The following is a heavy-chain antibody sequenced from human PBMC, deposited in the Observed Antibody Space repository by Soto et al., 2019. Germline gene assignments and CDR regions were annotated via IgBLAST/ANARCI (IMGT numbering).Heavy chain of an antibody. CDR3: TSIPKC. CDR1: GFTFSSYA. J-gene: IGHJ4*02. V-gene: IGHV3-23*01. Sequence: GALRLSCAASGFTFSSYAMSWVRQAPGKGLEWVSGISGGGGSTYYADSVRGRFTISRDNAKNTVYLQMNSLRAEDTAVYYCTSIPKCWGQGVLVTVSS. D-gene: IGHD2-21*01. CDR2: ISGGGGST.